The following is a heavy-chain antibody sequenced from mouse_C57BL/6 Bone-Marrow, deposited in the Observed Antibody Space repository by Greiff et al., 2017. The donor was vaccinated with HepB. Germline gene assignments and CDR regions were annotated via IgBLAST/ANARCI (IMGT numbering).Heavy chain of an antibody. J-gene: IGHJ3*01. V-gene: IGHV1-26*01. D-gene: IGHD1-1*01. CDR2: INPNNGGT. CDR1: GYTFTDYY. CDR3: ASSYYGSSYRFAY. Sequence: EVQLQQSGPELVKPGASVKISCKASGYTFTDYYMNWVKQSHGKSLEWIGDINPNNGGTSYNQKFKGKATLTVDKSSSTAYMALRSLTSEDSAVYYCASSYYGSSYRFAYWGQGTLVTVSA.